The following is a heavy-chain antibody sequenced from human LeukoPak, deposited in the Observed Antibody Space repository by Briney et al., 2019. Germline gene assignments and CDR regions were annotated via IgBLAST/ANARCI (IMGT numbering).Heavy chain of an antibody. CDR1: GFTFSSYG. CDR2: ISYDGSNK. D-gene: IGHD2-8*02. CDR3: AKSAWSYYFDY. J-gene: IGHJ4*02. Sequence: GGSLRLSCAASGFTFSSYGMHWVRQAPGKGLEWVAVISYDGSNKYYADSVKGRFTISRDNSKNTLYLQMNSLRAEDTAVYYCAKSAWSYYFDYWGQGTLVTVSS. V-gene: IGHV3-30*18.